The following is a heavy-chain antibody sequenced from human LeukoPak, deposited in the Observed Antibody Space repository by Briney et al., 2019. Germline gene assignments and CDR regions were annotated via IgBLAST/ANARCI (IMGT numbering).Heavy chain of an antibody. Sequence: SETLSLTCTASGGSISSYYWSWIRQPPGKGLEWIGYIYYSGSTNYNPSLKSRVTISVDTSKNQFSLKLSSVTAADTAVYYCARDPTRGFVVVPAAYFDYWGQGTLVTVSS. D-gene: IGHD2-2*01. CDR2: IYYSGST. V-gene: IGHV4-59*01. J-gene: IGHJ4*02. CDR1: GGSISSYY. CDR3: ARDPTRGFVVVPAAYFDY.